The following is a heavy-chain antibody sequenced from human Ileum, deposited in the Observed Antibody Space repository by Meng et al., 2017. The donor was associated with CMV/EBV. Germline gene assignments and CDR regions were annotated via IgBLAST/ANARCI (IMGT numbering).Heavy chain of an antibody. Sequence: QVPLQQSGQGLVNPTHTSQLTCDISGDSVTSNMADWTWIEQSPSRGLKWLGRTYYKSKWNEDHAVSLKSRVTITPDTSKNQFSLHQNSVSPEDTAIYFCAREMGAHDYWGQGTLVTVSS. CDR1: GDSVTSNMAD. V-gene: IGHV6-1*01. CDR3: AREMGAHDY. CDR2: TYYKSKWNE. J-gene: IGHJ4*02. D-gene: IGHD4/OR15-4a*01.